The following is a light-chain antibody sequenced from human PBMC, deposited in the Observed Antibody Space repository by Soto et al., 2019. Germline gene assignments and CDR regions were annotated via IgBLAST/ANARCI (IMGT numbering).Light chain of an antibody. Sequence: DIQMTQSPSTLSASVGDRVTITCRASQSISSWLGWYQQKPGKAPKLLIYDASSLERGVPSRFSGSGPGTEFTLTSSSLQPDDFATYYCQQYNSYWTFGQGTKVEIK. CDR1: QSISSW. J-gene: IGKJ1*01. V-gene: IGKV1-5*01. CDR2: DAS. CDR3: QQYNSYWT.